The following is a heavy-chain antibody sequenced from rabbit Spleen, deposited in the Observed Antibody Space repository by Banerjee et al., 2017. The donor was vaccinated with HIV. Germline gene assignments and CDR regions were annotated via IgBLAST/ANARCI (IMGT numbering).Heavy chain of an antibody. Sequence: QQQLEESGGGLVKPGGTLTLTCKASGIDFSSDYYMCWVRQAPGKGLEWIGIIDVGAGSTDYASWVNGRFTISSDNAQNTVDLQMSGLTAADTATYFCARAGNGGDDPYNLWGPGTLVTVS. CDR3: ARAGNGGDDPYNL. D-gene: IGHD2-1*01. V-gene: IGHV1S43*01. CDR2: IDVGAGST. CDR1: GIDFSSDYY. J-gene: IGHJ4*01.